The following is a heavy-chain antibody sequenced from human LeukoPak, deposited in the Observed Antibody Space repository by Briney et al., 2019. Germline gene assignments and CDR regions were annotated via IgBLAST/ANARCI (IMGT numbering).Heavy chain of an antibody. CDR3: ARVPPYYDFWSGYYVNWFDP. CDR2: ISAYNGNT. V-gene: IGHV1-18*01. J-gene: IGHJ5*02. Sequence: AASVKVSCKASGYTFTSYGISWVRQAPGQGLEWMGWISAYNGNTNYAQKLQGRVTMTTDTSTSTAYMELRSLRSDDTAVYYCARVPPYYDFWSGYYVNWFDPWGQGTLVTVPS. CDR1: GYTFTSYG. D-gene: IGHD3-3*01.